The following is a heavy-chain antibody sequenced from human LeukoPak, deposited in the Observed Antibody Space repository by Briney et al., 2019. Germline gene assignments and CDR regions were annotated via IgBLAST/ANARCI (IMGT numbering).Heavy chain of an antibody. Sequence: GGSLRLSCASCVFTFSSYWMSWVRQAPGKGLEWVANIKQDGSEKYYVDTVKGRFTISRENAKNSLYLQMNSLRAEDTAVYYCARLRAFDIRGQGTMVTVSS. J-gene: IGHJ3*02. D-gene: IGHD3-16*01. CDR2: IKQDGSEK. CDR3: ARLRAFDI. CDR1: VFTFSSYW. V-gene: IGHV3-7*01.